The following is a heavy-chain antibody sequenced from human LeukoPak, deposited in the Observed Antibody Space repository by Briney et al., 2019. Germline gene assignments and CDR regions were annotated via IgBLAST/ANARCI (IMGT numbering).Heavy chain of an antibody. CDR1: GGSISSYY. CDR2: IYFTGTT. J-gene: IGHJ3*01. Sequence: KPSETLSLTCSVSGGSISSYYWSWIRQTAGKGLEWIGRIYFTGTTNYNPSLQSRVTMSVDTSKYQFSLELSSVTAADTAVYYCARGSSSSWYSFDFWGQGTVVTVSS. CDR3: ARGSSSSWYSFDF. V-gene: IGHV4-4*07. D-gene: IGHD6-13*01.